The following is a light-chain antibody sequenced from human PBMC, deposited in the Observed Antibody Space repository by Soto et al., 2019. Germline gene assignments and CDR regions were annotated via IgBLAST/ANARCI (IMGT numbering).Light chain of an antibody. Sequence: QSVLTQPPSVSGAPGQRVTISCTGSSSNIASFEVHWYQQLPGTAPKLLIYHTSNRPSGVPDRFSGSKSGTSATLDIAGLETGDEADYYCATWDTSLSAGVFGPGTKVTVL. CDR2: HTS. V-gene: IGLV1-51*02. CDR1: SSNIASFE. J-gene: IGLJ1*01. CDR3: ATWDTSLSAGV.